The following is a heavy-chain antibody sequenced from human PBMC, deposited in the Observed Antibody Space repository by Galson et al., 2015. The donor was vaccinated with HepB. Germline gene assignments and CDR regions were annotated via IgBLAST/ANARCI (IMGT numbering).Heavy chain of an antibody. CDR2: ISSNGGST. V-gene: IGHV3-64D*06. D-gene: IGHD1-26*01. Sequence: SLRLSCAASGFTFSSYAAHWVRQAPGKGLEYVSAISSNGGSTFYADSVKGRFTISRDNSKNTLYLQMSSLGAEDTAIYYCVSSGGTYYLLDYWGQGTLVTVSS. CDR3: VSSGGTYYLLDY. J-gene: IGHJ4*02. CDR1: GFTFSSYA.